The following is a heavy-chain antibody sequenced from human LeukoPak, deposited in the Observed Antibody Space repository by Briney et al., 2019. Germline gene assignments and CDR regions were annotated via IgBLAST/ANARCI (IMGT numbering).Heavy chain of an antibody. CDR3: AREGPVSRYYYGSGSYLRG. V-gene: IGHV4-4*02. D-gene: IGHD3-10*01. CDR2: IYHSGST. J-gene: IGHJ4*02. Sequence: PSGTLSLTCAVSGGSISSSNWWSWVRQPPGKGLEWVGEIYHSGSTNYNPSLKSRVTISVDKSKNQFSLKLSSVTAADTAVYYCAREGPVSRYYYGSGSYLRGGGQGTLVTVSS. CDR1: GGSISSSNW.